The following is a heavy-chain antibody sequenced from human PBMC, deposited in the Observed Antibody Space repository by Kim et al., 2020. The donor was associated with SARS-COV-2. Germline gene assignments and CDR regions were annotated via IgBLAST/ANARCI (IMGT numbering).Heavy chain of an antibody. J-gene: IGHJ4*02. CDR2: INHSGST. CDR3: ARGGGCSGGSCYPIDY. V-gene: IGHV4-34*01. D-gene: IGHD2-15*01. Sequence: SETLSLTCAVYGGSFSGYYWSWIRQPPGKGLEWIGEINHSGSTNYNPSLKSRVTISVDTSKNQFSLKLSSVTAADTAVYYCARGGGCSGGSCYPIDYWGQRPLVTVSS. CDR1: GGSFSGYY.